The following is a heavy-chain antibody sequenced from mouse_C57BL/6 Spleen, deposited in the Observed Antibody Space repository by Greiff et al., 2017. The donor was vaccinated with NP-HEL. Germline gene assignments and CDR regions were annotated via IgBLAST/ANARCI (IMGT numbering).Heavy chain of an antibody. V-gene: IGHV1-76*01. CDR2: IYPGSGNT. D-gene: IGHD2-14*01. CDR1: GYTFTDYY. CDR3: ARPSKYDGSWFAY. J-gene: IGHJ3*01. Sequence: VQLQQSGAELVRPGASVKLSCKASGYTFTDYYINWVKQRPGQGLEWIARIYPGSGNTYYNEKFKGKATLTAEKSSSTAYMQLSSLTSADSAVYFCARPSKYDGSWFAYWGQGTLVTVSA.